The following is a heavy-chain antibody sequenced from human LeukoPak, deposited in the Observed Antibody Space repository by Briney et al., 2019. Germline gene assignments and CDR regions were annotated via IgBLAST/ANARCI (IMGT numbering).Heavy chain of an antibody. D-gene: IGHD5-18*01. CDR3: AKVASVHGYGYGLGAFDI. Sequence: GGSLRLSCAASGFTFSSYWMSWVRQAPGKGLEWVANIKQDGSEKYYVDSVKGRFTISRDNAKNSLYLQMNSLRAGDTALYYCAKVASVHGYGYGLGAFDIWGQGTMVTVSS. CDR2: IKQDGSEK. J-gene: IGHJ3*02. CDR1: GFTFSSYW. V-gene: IGHV3-7*03.